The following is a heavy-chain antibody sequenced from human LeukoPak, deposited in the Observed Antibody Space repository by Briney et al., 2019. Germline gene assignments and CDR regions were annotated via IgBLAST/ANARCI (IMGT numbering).Heavy chain of an antibody. Sequence: PGGSLRLSCAASGFTFSSYSMNWVRQAPGKGLEWVSSISSSSSYIYYADSVKGRFTISRDNAKNSLYLQMNSLRAEDTAVYYCARFCSGGSCYSRSFDYWGQGTLVTVSS. CDR2: ISSSSSYI. D-gene: IGHD2-15*01. J-gene: IGHJ4*02. CDR1: GFTFSSYS. CDR3: ARFCSGGSCYSRSFDY. V-gene: IGHV3-21*01.